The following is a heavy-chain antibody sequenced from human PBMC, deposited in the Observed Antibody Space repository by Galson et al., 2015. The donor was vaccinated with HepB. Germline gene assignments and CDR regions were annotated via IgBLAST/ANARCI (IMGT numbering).Heavy chain of an antibody. J-gene: IGHJ4*02. CDR1: GGTFSSYA. Sequence: SVKVSCKASGGTFSSYAISWVRQAPGQGLEWMGGIIPIFGTANYAQKFQGRVTITADKSTSTAYMELSSLRSEDTAVYYCASSKGMGATKGPFDYWGQGTLVTVSS. CDR3: ASSKGMGATKGPFDY. V-gene: IGHV1-69*06. CDR2: IIPIFGTA. D-gene: IGHD1-26*01.